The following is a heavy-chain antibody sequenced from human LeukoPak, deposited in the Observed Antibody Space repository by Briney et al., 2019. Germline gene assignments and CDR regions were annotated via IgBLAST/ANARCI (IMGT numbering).Heavy chain of an antibody. V-gene: IGHV4-4*02. CDR1: GGSISSSNW. J-gene: IGHJ3*02. CDR3: AREGDGYNLDPRAFDI. Sequence: SGTLSLTCAVSGGSISSSNWWGWVRQPPGKGLECIGEIYHLGTTNYNPSLKSRVTISVDTSKNQFSLKLSSVTAADTAVYYCAREGDGYNLDPRAFDIWGQGTMVTVSS. CDR2: IYHLGTT. D-gene: IGHD5-24*01.